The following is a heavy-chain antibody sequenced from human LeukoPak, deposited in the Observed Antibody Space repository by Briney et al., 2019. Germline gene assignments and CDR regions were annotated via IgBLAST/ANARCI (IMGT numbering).Heavy chain of an antibody. CDR2: INSDGSST. V-gene: IGHV3-74*01. CDR1: GFTFSTYA. J-gene: IGHJ4*02. CDR3: ARADTLYDY. Sequence: GGSLRLSCTASGFTFSTYAMSWVRQAPGKGLVWVSRINSDGSSTSYADSVKGRFTISRDNAKNTLYLQMNSLRAEDTAVYYCARADTLYDYWGQGTLVTVSS. D-gene: IGHD5-18*01.